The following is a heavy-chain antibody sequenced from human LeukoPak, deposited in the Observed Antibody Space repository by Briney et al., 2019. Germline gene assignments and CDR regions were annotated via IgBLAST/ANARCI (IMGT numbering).Heavy chain of an antibody. Sequence: GASVKVSCKASGYTFSDYYIRWVRQAPGQGLEWMGWIKPNGGATNYAQKFQGRVTMTSDTSITTAYMELSRLRSDDTAVYYCARDSMLNYRGQGTLVTVSS. D-gene: IGHD2-8*01. V-gene: IGHV1-2*02. J-gene: IGHJ4*02. CDR2: IKPNGGAT. CDR1: GYTFSDYY. CDR3: ARDSMLNY.